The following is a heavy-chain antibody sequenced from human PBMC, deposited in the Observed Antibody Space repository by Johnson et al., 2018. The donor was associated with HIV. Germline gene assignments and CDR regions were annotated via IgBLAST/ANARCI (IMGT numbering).Heavy chain of an antibody. CDR2: ISYDGSNK. J-gene: IGHJ3*02. CDR1: GFTFSSYG. CDR3: AKGDKAYSYPLDAFDI. D-gene: IGHD5-18*01. Sequence: QMLLVESGGGVVQPGRSLRLSCAASGFTFSSYGMHWVRQAPGKGLEWVAVISYDGSNKYYADSVKGRFTISRDNSKNTLYLQMNSLRAEDTAVYYCAKGDKAYSYPLDAFDIWGQGTMVTVSP. V-gene: IGHV3-30*18.